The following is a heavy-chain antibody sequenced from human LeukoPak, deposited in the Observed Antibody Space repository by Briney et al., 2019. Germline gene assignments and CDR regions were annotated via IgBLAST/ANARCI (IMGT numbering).Heavy chain of an antibody. J-gene: IGHJ4*02. CDR1: GFTFSSYN. CDR3: AKHHSGSYFFDY. D-gene: IGHD1-26*01. Sequence: GGSLRLSCAASGFTFSSYNMNWVRQAPGKGLEWVSVIYSGGSTYYADSVKGRFTISRDNSKNTLYLQMNSLRVEDTAVYYCAKHHSGSYFFDYWGQGTLVTVSS. CDR2: IYSGGST. V-gene: IGHV3-53*01.